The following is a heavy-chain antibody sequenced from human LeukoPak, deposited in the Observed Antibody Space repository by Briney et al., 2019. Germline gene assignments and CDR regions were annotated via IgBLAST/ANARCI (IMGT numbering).Heavy chain of an antibody. CDR1: GYTFTSYG. V-gene: IGHV1-8*03. D-gene: IGHD3-10*01. CDR3: VRGGLWFGELSAFDI. Sequence: ASVKVSCKASGYTFTSYGISWVRQAPGQGLEWMGRMNPNSGNTGYAQKFQGRVTITRNTSISTAYTELSSLRSEDTAVYYCVRGGLWFGELSAFDIWGQGTMVTVSS. J-gene: IGHJ3*02. CDR2: MNPNSGNT.